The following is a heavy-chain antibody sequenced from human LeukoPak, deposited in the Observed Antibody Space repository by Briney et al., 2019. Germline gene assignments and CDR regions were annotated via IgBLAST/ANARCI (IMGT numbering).Heavy chain of an antibody. CDR2: IYHSGST. CDR1: GYSISSGYY. Sequence: ASETLSLTCTVSGYSISSGYYWGWIRQPPGKGLEWIGSIYHSGSTYYNPSLKSRVTISVDTSKNQFSLKLSSVTAADTAVYYCARPSLLGYYGSGSYQNPFDYWGQGTLVTVSS. J-gene: IGHJ4*02. D-gene: IGHD3-10*01. CDR3: ARPSLLGYYGSGSYQNPFDY. V-gene: IGHV4-38-2*02.